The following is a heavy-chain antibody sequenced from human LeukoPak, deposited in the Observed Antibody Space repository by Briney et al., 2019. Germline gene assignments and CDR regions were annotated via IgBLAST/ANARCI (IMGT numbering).Heavy chain of an antibody. CDR1: GYTFTSYD. V-gene: IGHV1-8*01. CDR3: AVAATATNFDP. J-gene: IGHJ5*02. CDR2: MNPNSGNT. Sequence: VKVSCKASGYTFTSYDINWVRQDTGQGLEWMGWMNPNSGNTGYAQKFQGRVTMTRNTSISTAYMELSSLRSEDTAVYYRAVAATATNFDPWGQGTLVTVSS. D-gene: IGHD2-15*01.